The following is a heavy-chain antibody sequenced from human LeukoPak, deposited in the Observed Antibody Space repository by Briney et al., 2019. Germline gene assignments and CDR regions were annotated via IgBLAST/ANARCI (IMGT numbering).Heavy chain of an antibody. Sequence: GGSLRLSCAASGFTFSSYWMHWVRQAPGKGLVWVSHINTDGSSTTYADSVKGRFTFSRDNAKNTLILQMNSLRTEDTAVYYCARGEYGSAWPNIDYWGQGTLVTVSS. J-gene: IGHJ4*02. V-gene: IGHV3-74*01. CDR2: INTDGSST. CDR1: GFTFSSYW. CDR3: ARGEYGSAWPNIDY. D-gene: IGHD6-19*01.